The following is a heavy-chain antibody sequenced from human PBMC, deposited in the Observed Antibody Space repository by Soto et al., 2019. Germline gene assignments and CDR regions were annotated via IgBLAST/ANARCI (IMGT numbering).Heavy chain of an antibody. CDR2: IMPILGIA. Sequence: QVQLVQSGAEVKKPGSSVKVSCKASGGTFSSYTIGWVRQAPGQGLEWMGRIMPILGIANYAQKFQVRVTIPADKSTRAAYMELSSLRSEDTAVYYCARDGAAAATGWFAPWGQGTLVPVSS. CDR3: ARDGAAAATGWFAP. CDR1: GGTFSSYT. J-gene: IGHJ5*02. D-gene: IGHD6-13*01. V-gene: IGHV1-69*08.